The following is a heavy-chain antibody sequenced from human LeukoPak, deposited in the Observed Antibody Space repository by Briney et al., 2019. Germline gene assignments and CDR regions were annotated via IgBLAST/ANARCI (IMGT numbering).Heavy chain of an antibody. D-gene: IGHD4-17*01. J-gene: IGHJ2*01. CDR2: IYYSGST. CDR3: ARRTKNESFMTTWEYWYFDL. V-gene: IGHV4-39*07. Sequence: SETLSLTCTVSGGSISSSSYYWGWIRQPPGKGLEWIGSIYYSGSTYYNPSLKSRVTISVDTSKNQFSLKLSSVTAADTAVYYCARRTKNESFMTTWEYWYFDLWGRGTLVTVSS. CDR1: GGSISSSSYY.